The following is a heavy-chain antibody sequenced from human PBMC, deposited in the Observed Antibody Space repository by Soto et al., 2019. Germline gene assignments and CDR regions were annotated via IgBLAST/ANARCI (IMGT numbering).Heavy chain of an antibody. V-gene: IGHV1-46*01. Sequence: QVQLVQSGAEVKKPGASVKVSCKASGYTFTSYYMHWVRQAPGQGLEWMGLINPSGGSTSYAQKFQGRVTMTRDTSTSTVYMELSSLRSEDTAVYYCAKGWYSSGWLDYYYGMDVWGQGTTVTVSS. J-gene: IGHJ6*02. D-gene: IGHD6-19*01. CDR2: INPSGGST. CDR1: GYTFTSYY. CDR3: AKGWYSSGWLDYYYGMDV.